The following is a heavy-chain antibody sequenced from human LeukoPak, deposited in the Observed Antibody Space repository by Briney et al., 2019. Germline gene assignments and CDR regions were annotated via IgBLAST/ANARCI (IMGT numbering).Heavy chain of an antibody. Sequence: GASVKVSCKASGYTLTSFGITWVRQAPGQGLEWMGWISTYNGNTNYAQKFQGRVTMTTDTSTNTGYMELRSLRSDDTALYYCARALAGVDYVSPDYWGQGTLVTVSS. D-gene: IGHD4-17*01. CDR1: GYTLTSFG. J-gene: IGHJ4*02. CDR3: ARALAGVDYVSPDY. CDR2: ISTYNGNT. V-gene: IGHV1-18*01.